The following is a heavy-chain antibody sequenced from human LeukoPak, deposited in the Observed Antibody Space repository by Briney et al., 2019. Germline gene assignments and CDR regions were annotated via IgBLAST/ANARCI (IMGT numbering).Heavy chain of an antibody. CDR1: GFTFSSYA. V-gene: IGHV3-30-3*01. CDR3: ARGIGMDYYGSGAAFDI. CDR2: ISYDGSNK. J-gene: IGHJ3*02. Sequence: GGSLRLSCAASGFTFSSYAMHWVRQAPGKGLEWVAVISYDGSNKYYADSVKGRFTISRDNSKNTLYLQMNSLRAEDTAVYYCARGIGMDYYGSGAAFDIWGQGTMVTVSS. D-gene: IGHD3-10*01.